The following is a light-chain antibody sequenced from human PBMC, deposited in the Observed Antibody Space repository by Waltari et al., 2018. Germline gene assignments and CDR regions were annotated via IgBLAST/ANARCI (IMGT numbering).Light chain of an antibody. Sequence: EIVLTQSPGSLSFSPGERANLSCRASQSISSTYLAWYQQKPGQAPRLLIYGASRRATGIPDRFSGSGSGTDFTLSISRLEPEDFAVYYCQQGGGPLRFTFGQGTKLEIK. V-gene: IGKV3-20*01. CDR2: GAS. J-gene: IGKJ2*01. CDR1: QSISSTY. CDR3: QQGGGPLRFT.